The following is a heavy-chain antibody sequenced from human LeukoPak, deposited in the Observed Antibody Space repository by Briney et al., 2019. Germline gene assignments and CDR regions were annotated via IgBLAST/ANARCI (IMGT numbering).Heavy chain of an antibody. V-gene: IGHV1-69*13. CDR1: GGTFSSYA. Sequence: SVKVSCKASGGTFSSYAISWVRQAPGQGLEWMGGIIPIFGTANYAQKFQGRVTITADESTNTAYMELSSLRSEDTAVYYCARGGEAAAGPDYMDVWGKGTTVTISS. CDR2: IIPIFGTA. CDR3: ARGGEAAAGPDYMDV. D-gene: IGHD6-13*01. J-gene: IGHJ6*03.